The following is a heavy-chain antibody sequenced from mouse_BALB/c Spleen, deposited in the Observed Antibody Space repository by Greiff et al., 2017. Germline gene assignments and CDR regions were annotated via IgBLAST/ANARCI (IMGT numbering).Heavy chain of an antibody. J-gene: IGHJ2*01. CDR2: INPSNGRT. Sequence: VQLQQPGAELVKPGASVKLSCKASGYTFTSYWMHWVKQRPGQGLEWIGEINPSNGRTNYNEKFKSKATLTVDKSSSTAYMQLSSLTSEDSAVYYCATGCGSSWGYWGQGTTVTVSA. CDR3: ATGCGSSWGY. D-gene: IGHD1-1*01. V-gene: IGHV1S81*02. CDR1: GYTFTSYW.